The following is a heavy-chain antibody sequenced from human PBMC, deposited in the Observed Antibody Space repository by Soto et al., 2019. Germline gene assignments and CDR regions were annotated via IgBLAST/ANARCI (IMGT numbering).Heavy chain of an antibody. Sequence: QVQLVQSGAEVKKPGASVKVSCKASGYTFTSYYMHWVRQAPGQGLEWMGIINPSDSTSYAQKFRGRVTMTRDASTSMGYRERRSVRSEDTGVYYCARVYCGGGSCYSIDYWGQGTLVTVSS. J-gene: IGHJ4*02. CDR3: ARVYCGGGSCYSIDY. V-gene: IGHV1-46*03. CDR1: GYTFTSYY. D-gene: IGHD2-15*01. CDR2: INPSDST.